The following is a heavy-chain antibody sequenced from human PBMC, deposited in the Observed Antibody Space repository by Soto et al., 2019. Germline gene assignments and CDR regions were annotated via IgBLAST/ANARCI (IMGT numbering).Heavy chain of an antibody. Sequence: QLQLQESGSGLVKPSQTLSLTCAVSGGSISSGGYSWSWIRQPPGKGLEWIGYIYHSGSTYYTPSLKNRVTISVARSKNQFSPKLSSVTAADPAGWYWAAGGGLQPYKGGQGTLVTVS. CDR2: IYHSGST. CDR1: GGSISSGGYS. V-gene: IGHV4-30-2*01. J-gene: IGHJ4*02. D-gene: IGHD1-1*01. CDR3: AAGGGLQPYK.